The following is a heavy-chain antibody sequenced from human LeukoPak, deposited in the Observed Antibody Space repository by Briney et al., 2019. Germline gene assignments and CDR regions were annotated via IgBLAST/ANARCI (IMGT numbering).Heavy chain of an antibody. Sequence: GGSLRLSCVASGFTFNSYAMSWVRQAPGKGLXXXXXXXXGVSTTWHADSVRGRFTISRDNSKNTLYLQMNSLRAEDTAVYYCAKASRASCGGAFCYHFDSWGPGTLVTVSS. CDR1: GFTFNSYA. CDR2: XXXGVSTT. D-gene: IGHD2-21*01. CDR3: AKASRASCGGAFCYHFDS. V-gene: IGHV3-23*01. J-gene: IGHJ4*02.